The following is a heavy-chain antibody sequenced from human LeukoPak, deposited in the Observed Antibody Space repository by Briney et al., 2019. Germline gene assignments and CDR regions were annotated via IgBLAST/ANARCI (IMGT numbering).Heavy chain of an antibody. CDR1: GGSISSYY. Sequence: PSETLSLTCTVSGGSISSYYWGWLRQPPGKSLEWIGSIYYSGTTHYNPSLKSRVTISVDTSKNQLSLKLRSVTAADTAVYYCARDYGDYPYWYFDPWGRGTLVTVSS. CDR2: IYYSGTT. D-gene: IGHD4-17*01. J-gene: IGHJ2*01. V-gene: IGHV4-39*01. CDR3: ARDYGDYPYWYFDP.